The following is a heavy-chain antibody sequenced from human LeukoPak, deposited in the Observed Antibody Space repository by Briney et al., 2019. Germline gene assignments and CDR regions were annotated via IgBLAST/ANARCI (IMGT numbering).Heavy chain of an antibody. CDR1: GYTFTGYY. CDR3: ARAPYCSSTSCYWVYNWFDP. J-gene: IGHJ5*02. D-gene: IGHD2-2*01. CDR2: INPNSGGT. V-gene: IGHV1-2*02. Sequence: ASVKVSCKASGYTFTGYYMHWVRQAPGQGLEWMGWINPNSGGTNYAQKFQGRVTMTRDTSISTAYMEPSRLRSDDTAVYYCARAPYCSSTSCYWVYNWFDPWGQGNLVTVSS.